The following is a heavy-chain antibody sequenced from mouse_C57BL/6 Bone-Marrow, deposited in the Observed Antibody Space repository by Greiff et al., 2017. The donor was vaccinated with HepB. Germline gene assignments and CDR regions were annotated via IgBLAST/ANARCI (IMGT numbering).Heavy chain of an antibody. Sequence: EVQGVESGGGLVKPEGSLKLSCAASGFTFSSYAMSWVRQTPEKRLEWVATISDGGSYTYYPDNVKGRFTISRDNAKNNLYLQMSHLKSEDTAMYYCARVSLYYYGSILFDYWGQGTTLTVSS. CDR2: ISDGGSYT. V-gene: IGHV5-4*01. CDR1: GFTFSSYA. J-gene: IGHJ2*01. D-gene: IGHD1-1*01. CDR3: ARVSLYYYGSILFDY.